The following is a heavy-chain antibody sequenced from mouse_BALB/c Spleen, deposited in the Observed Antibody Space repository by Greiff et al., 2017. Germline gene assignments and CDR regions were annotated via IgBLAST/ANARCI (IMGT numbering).Heavy chain of an antibody. CDR2: ISDGGSYT. CDR3: ARGNYDSFAY. Sequence: EVHLVESGGGLVKPGGSLKLSCAASGFTFSDYYMYWVRQTPEKRLEWVATISDGGSYTYYPDSVKGRFTISRDNAKNNLYLQMSSLKSEDTAMYYCARGNYDSFAYWGQGTLVTVSA. D-gene: IGHD2-4*01. J-gene: IGHJ3*01. V-gene: IGHV5-4*02. CDR1: GFTFSDYY.